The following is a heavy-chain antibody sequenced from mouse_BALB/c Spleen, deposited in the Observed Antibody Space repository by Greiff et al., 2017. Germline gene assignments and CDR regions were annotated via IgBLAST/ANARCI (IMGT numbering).Heavy chain of an antibody. CDR2: IWAGGST. CDR1: GFSLTSYG. D-gene: IGHD1-2*01. CDR3: ARDLITTATHSSWFAY. J-gene: IGHJ3*01. V-gene: IGHV2-9*02. Sequence: VQGVESGPGLVAPSQSLSITCTVSGFSLTSYGVHWVRQPPGKGLEWLGVIWAGGSTNYNSALMSRLSISKDNSKSQVFLKMNSLQTDDTAMYYCARDLITTATHSSWFAYWGQGTLVTVSA.